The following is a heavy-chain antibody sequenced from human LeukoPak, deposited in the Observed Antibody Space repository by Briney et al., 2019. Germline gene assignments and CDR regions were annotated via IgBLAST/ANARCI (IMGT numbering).Heavy chain of an antibody. J-gene: IGHJ4*02. CDR2: IHGDGST. V-gene: IGHV3-53*01. D-gene: IGHD2-21*02. Sequence: GGSLRLSCAASGFTVSSRYMSWVRQAPGKGLEWVSVIHGDGSTYYADSVKGRFTISRDNSKNTLYLQMNSLRAEDTAVYYCARGESSDCTCIDYWGQGTLVSVSS. CDR1: GFTVSSRY. CDR3: ARGESSDCTCIDY.